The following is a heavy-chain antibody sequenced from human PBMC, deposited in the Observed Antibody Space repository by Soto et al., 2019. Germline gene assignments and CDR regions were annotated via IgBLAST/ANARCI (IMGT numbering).Heavy chain of an antibody. J-gene: IGHJ6*02. CDR2: VSGGGTDT. D-gene: IGHD4-17*01. CDR1: GFTFNIYA. CDR3: AKDRPHTWEAGDHYGLDG. V-gene: IGHV3-23*01. Sequence: EVQLLESGGGLVQPGGSLRLSCAASGFTFNIYAMTWVRQAPGEGLQWVSTVSGGGTDTYYADSVKGRFTISSDNSKSTMYLQMNSLRAEDTAIYYCAKDRPHTWEAGDHYGLDGWGQGTSVTVSS.